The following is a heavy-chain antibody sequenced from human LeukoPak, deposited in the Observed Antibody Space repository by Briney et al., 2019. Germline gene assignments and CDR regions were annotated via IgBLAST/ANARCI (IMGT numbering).Heavy chain of an antibody. CDR2: MNPNSGNT. Sequence: GASVKVSCKASGYTFTSYGISWVRLAPGQGLEWMGWMNPNSGNTGYAQNFQGRVTITRNTSISTAYMELSSLRSEDPAVYYCARVMAAAGTSDYWGQGTLVTVSS. J-gene: IGHJ4*02. CDR1: GYTFTSYG. D-gene: IGHD6-13*01. CDR3: ARVMAAAGTSDY. V-gene: IGHV1-8*03.